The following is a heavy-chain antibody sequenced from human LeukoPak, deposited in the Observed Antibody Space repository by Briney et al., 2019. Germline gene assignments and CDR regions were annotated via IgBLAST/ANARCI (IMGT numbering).Heavy chain of an antibody. J-gene: IGHJ4*02. CDR3: ARIKRIMEPGTVGLDS. CDR2: MNPNSSHA. CDR1: GYTFSSYD. Sequence: ASVKVSCKASGYTFSSYDINWVRQAAGQGLEWMGWMNPNSSHAGYTQKFQGRVTMTSDNAISTVYMEISSLRSDDAAVYYCARIKRIMEPGTVGLDSWGQGTLVTVSS. V-gene: IGHV1-8*01. D-gene: IGHD4-23*01.